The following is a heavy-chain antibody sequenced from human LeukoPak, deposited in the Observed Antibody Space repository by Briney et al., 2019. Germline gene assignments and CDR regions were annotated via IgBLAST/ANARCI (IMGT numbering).Heavy chain of an antibody. J-gene: IGHJ6*03. CDR2: IYSGGST. D-gene: IGHD5-18*01. CDR3: ARTNGGGYSYGYYYMDV. CDR1: ELTLSDNY. V-gene: IGHV3-53*05. Sequence: GGSLRLSCAASELTLSDNYMSWIRQAPGRGLEWVSFIYSGGSTYYADSVKGRFTISRDNSKNTLYLQMNSLRAEDTAVYYCARTNGGGYSYGYYYMDVWGKGTTVTVSS.